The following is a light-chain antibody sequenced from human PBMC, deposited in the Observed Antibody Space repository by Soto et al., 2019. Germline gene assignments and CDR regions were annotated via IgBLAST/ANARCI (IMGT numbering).Light chain of an antibody. J-gene: IGKJ4*01. CDR3: QQHINWPLT. CDR2: EAS. Sequence: EIVLTQSPATLSLSPAERATLSCRASQTVTSSLTWYQHKPGQAPRLLIYEASNRATGIPARFSGSGSGADFTLTISSLEPEDFALYYCQQHINWPLTFGGGTKVDIK. V-gene: IGKV3-11*01. CDR1: QTVTSS.